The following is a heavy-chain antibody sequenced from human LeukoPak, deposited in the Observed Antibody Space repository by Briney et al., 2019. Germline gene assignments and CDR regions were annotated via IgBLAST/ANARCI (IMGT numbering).Heavy chain of an antibody. V-gene: IGHV1-8*02. CDR3: ARGVGAPDPAALTGFPGDAFDI. CDR1: GGTFSSYA. J-gene: IGHJ3*02. Sequence: ASVKVSCKASGGTFSSYAISWVRQAPGQGLEWMGWMNPNSGNTGYAQKFQGRVTMTRNTSISTAYMELSSLRSEDTAVYYCARGVGAPDPAALTGFPGDAFDIWGQGTMVTVSS. CDR2: MNPNSGNT. D-gene: IGHD1-26*01.